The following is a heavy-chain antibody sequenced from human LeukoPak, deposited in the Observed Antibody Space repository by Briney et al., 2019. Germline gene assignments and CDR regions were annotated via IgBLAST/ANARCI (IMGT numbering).Heavy chain of an antibody. CDR1: GFIFSNYY. CDR3: VRAFGGYDSQRFYYNMDV. D-gene: IGHD5-12*01. J-gene: IGHJ6*03. V-gene: IGHV3-21*06. Sequence: PGGSLRLSCAASGFIFSNYYLNWVRQTPGKGLEWVSCIHGSASYNYYADSVKGRFTVSRDSAKNSLYLEMSSLRVEDTAVYYCVRAFGGYDSQRFYYNMDVWGKGTTVTVSS. CDR2: IHGSASYN.